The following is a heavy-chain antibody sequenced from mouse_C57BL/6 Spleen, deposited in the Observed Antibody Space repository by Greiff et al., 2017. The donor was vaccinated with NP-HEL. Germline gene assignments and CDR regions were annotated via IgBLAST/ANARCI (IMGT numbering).Heavy chain of an antibody. CDR3: AKDSSPYYFDY. D-gene: IGHD1-1*01. V-gene: IGHV1-82*01. CDR1: GYAFSSSW. Sequence: VQLVESGPELVKPGASVKISCKASGYAFSSSWMNWVKQRPGKGLEWIGRIYPGDGDTNYNGKFKGKATLTADKSSSTAYMQLSSLTSEDSAVYFCAKDSSPYYFDYWGQGTTLTVSS. CDR2: IYPGDGDT. J-gene: IGHJ2*01.